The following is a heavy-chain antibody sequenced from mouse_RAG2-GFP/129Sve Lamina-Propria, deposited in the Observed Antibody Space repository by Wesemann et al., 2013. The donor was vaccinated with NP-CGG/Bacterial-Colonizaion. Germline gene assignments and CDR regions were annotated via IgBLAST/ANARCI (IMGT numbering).Heavy chain of an antibody. D-gene: IGHD4-1*01. Sequence: VQLQQPGAELVKPGASVKISCKASGYSFTGYYMNWVKQSPEKSLEWIGEINPSTGGTTYNQKFKAKATLTVDKSSSTAYMQLKSLTSEDSAVYYCARSNWERFAYWGQGTLVTVSA. CDR2: INPSTGGT. CDR1: GYSFTGYY. V-gene: IGHV1-42*01. J-gene: IGHJ3*01. CDR3: ARSNWERFAY.